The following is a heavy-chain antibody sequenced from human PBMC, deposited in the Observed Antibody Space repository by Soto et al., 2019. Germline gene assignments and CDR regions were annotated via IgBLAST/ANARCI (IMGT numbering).Heavy chain of an antibody. Sequence: GASVKVPARLLDTPSPIMISTGCDRPLDRGCDNTGYAQKFQGRVTMTRNTSISTAYMGLSSLRSEDTAVYCCARDPPMIIVVITPPIYLGFHHWGQGTLVTVSS. CDR2: DNT. V-gene: IGHV1-8*01. CDR1: DTPSPIM. CDR3: ARDPPMIIVVITPPIYLGFHH. J-gene: IGHJ1*01. D-gene: IGHD3-22*01.